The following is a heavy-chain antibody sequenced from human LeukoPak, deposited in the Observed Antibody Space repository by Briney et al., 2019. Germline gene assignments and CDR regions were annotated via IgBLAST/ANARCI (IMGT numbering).Heavy chain of an antibody. J-gene: IGHJ4*02. V-gene: IGHV3-30*02. Sequence: GGSLRLSCAASGFTFSSYGMHWVRQAPGEGLEWVALIRYDGSNGYYPESVKGRFTISRDNSKNTLYLQMNSLRAEDTAVYYCAKGARSHVLIFDYWGQGALVTVSS. CDR2: IRYDGSNG. D-gene: IGHD3-9*01. CDR1: GFTFSSYG. CDR3: AKGARSHVLIFDY.